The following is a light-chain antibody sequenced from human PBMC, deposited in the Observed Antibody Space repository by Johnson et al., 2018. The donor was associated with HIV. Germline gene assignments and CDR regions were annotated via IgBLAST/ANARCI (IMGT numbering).Light chain of an antibody. Sequence: QSVLTQPPSVSAAPGQKVTISCSGSSSNIGNNYVSWFQQLPGTATKLLIYDNNKRPSGIPDRFSGSKSGTSATLGITGLQTGDEADYYCGTWDSSLSVFYVFGTGTKVTVL. CDR1: SSNIGNNY. CDR3: GTWDSSLSVFYV. CDR2: DNN. V-gene: IGLV1-51*01. J-gene: IGLJ1*01.